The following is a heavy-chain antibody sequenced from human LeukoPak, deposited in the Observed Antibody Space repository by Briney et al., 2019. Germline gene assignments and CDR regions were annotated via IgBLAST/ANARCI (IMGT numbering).Heavy chain of an antibody. CDR3: ARDVRGPTGYDSIGRDTFDS. CDR1: GFTFNTYV. J-gene: IGHJ4*02. Sequence: GGSLRLSCAASGFTFNTYVMHWVRQAPGKGLEWVAVVFFDGDTKYYADSVKGRFTISRDNSKNTLYLQMNSLRPEDTAVYYCARDVRGPTGYDSIGRDTFDSWGQGTLVTVSS. V-gene: IGHV3-30*04. CDR2: VFFDGDTK. D-gene: IGHD3-22*01.